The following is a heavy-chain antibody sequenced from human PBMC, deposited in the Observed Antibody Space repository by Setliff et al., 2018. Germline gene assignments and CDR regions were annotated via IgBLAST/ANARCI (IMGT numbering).Heavy chain of an antibody. CDR3: ARAPPNRYSGSYEYFYMDV. CDR1: GGSISSSY. CDR2: IYSSGST. D-gene: IGHD1-26*01. Sequence: PSETLSLTCTVSGGSISSSYWSWIRQPPGKGLEWIGYIYSSGSTNYNPSLKSRVTISVDTSKNQFSLKLSSVTAADTAVYYCARAPPNRYSGSYEYFYMDVWGKGTTVTVSS. J-gene: IGHJ6*03. V-gene: IGHV4-59*01.